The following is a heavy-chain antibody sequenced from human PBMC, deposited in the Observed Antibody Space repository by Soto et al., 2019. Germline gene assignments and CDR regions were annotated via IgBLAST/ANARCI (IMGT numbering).Heavy chain of an antibody. CDR3: ARRYSGYDFDY. Sequence: SETLSLTCAVYGGSFSDYYWSWIRQPPGKGLEWIGEINHSGSTNYKPSLKSRVTISVDTSKNQFSLKLSSVTAADTAVYYCARRYSGYDFDYWGQGTLVTVSS. D-gene: IGHD5-12*01. V-gene: IGHV4-34*01. J-gene: IGHJ4*02. CDR2: INHSGST. CDR1: GGSFSDYY.